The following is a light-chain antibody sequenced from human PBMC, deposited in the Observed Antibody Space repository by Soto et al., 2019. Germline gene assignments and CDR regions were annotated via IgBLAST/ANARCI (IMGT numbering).Light chain of an antibody. CDR1: QSVSTY. Sequence: EILLTQSPATLSLSPGERATLSCRASQSVSTYLACYQQKPGQAPRLLIYDASTRATVIPARFSGSGSGTDFTLTISSLEPEDFAVYYCQQRGNWPRTFGQGTKVEIK. CDR3: QQRGNWPRT. J-gene: IGKJ1*01. V-gene: IGKV3-11*01. CDR2: DAS.